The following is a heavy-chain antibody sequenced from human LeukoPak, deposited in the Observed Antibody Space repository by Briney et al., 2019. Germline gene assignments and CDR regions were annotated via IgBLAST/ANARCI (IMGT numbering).Heavy chain of an antibody. CDR1: GGSISSYY. J-gene: IGHJ4*02. CDR2: IYTSGST. V-gene: IGHV4-4*07. CDR3: ARDLGLGGYSYGTDGYYFDY. Sequence: PSETLSLTCTVSGGSISSYYWSWIRQPAGKGLEWIGRIYTSGSTNYNPSLKSRVTMSVNTSKNQFSLKLSSVTAADTAVYYCARDLGLGGYSYGTDGYYFDYWGQGTLVTVSS. D-gene: IGHD5-18*01.